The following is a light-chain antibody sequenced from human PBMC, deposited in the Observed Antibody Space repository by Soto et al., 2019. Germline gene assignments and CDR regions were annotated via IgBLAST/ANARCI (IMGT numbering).Light chain of an antibody. J-gene: IGKJ3*01. CDR1: QSISSY. CDR2: AAS. Sequence: DIPMTQSPSSLSASVGDRVTITCRARQSISSYLTWYQQKPGKAPKLLIYAASSLQSGVPSRFSGSGSGTDFTLTISSLQPEDFATYYCQQSYSTLIFTFGPGTKVDIK. CDR3: QQSYSTLIFT. V-gene: IGKV1-39*01.